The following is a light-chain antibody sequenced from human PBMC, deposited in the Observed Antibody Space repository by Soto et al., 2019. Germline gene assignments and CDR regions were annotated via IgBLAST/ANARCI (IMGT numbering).Light chain of an antibody. Sequence: DIVMTQSPDSLAVYLGERATINCKASQSVLYSSNNKNYLAWYQQKPGQPPNLLIYWASTRESGVPDRFSGSGSGTDFTLTISSLQAEDVAVYYCQQYYTTLVTFGGGTKVEIK. CDR1: QSVLYSSNNKNY. CDR2: WAS. J-gene: IGKJ4*01. CDR3: QQYYTTLVT. V-gene: IGKV4-1*01.